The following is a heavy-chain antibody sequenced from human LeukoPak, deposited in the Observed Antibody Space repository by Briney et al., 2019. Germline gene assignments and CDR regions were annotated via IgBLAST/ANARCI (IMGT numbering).Heavy chain of an antibody. CDR1: GGSISSSNW. D-gene: IGHD6-13*01. CDR3: AKRNADSSTWSPNGAFDI. J-gene: IGHJ3*02. V-gene: IGHV4-4*02. CDR2: IYHSGST. Sequence: SETLSLTCAVSGGSISSSNWWSWVRQPPGKGLEWIGEIYHSGSTNYNPSLESRVTISADKSRNQFSLKLTSVTAADSAVYFCAKRNADSSTWSPNGAFDIWGQGTMVTVSS.